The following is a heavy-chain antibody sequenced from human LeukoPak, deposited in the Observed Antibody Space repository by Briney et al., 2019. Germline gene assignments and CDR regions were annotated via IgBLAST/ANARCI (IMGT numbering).Heavy chain of an antibody. CDR1: GYSFTSCW. Sequence: GESLKISCKGFGYSFTSCWITWVRQMPGKGLEYMGRIDPSDSYIQYSPSSQGHVTISVDKSISTAYLQWSSLKASDSAMYYCARHSGGYDLDYWGQGTLVTVSS. CDR3: ARHSGGYDLDY. D-gene: IGHD5-12*01. J-gene: IGHJ4*02. CDR2: IDPSDSYI. V-gene: IGHV5-10-1*01.